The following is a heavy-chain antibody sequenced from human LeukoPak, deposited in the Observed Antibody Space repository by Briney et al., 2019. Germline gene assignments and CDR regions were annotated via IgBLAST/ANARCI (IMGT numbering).Heavy chain of an antibody. CDR1: GGSISSGSYY. CDR2: IYSSGST. J-gene: IGHJ4*02. V-gene: IGHV4-61*02. Sequence: SQTLSLTCTVSGGSISSGSYYWSWIRQSAGKGLEWIGRIYSSGSTNYNPSLKSRVTISVDASKNQFSLKLRSVTAADTAVYYCARGGYYYDSSGYYYPLDYWGQGTLVTISS. CDR3: ARGGYYYDSSGYYYPLDY. D-gene: IGHD3-22*01.